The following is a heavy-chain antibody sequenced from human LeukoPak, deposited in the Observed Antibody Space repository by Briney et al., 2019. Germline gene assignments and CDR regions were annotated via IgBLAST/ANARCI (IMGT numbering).Heavy chain of an antibody. J-gene: IGHJ5*02. CDR1: GGSFSGYY. CDR3: ARYRNSGSWSGYWFDT. CDR2: INHSGST. D-gene: IGHD6-13*01. V-gene: IGHV4-34*01. Sequence: SETLSLTCAVYGGSFSGYYWSWIRQPPGKGLEWIGEINHSGSTNYNPSLKSRVTISVDSSKNQVSLGLTSVTAADTAVYYCARYRNSGSWSGYWFDTWGQGILVTVSS.